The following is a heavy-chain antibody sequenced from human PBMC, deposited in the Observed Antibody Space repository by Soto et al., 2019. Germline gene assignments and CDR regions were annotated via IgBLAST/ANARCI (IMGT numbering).Heavy chain of an antibody. CDR1: GGPITSYY. V-gene: IGHV4-59*01. D-gene: IGHD3-3*01. CDR3: ARGQPHYDFWSGYWNYYYYGMDV. J-gene: IGHJ6*02. CDR2: IYYSGST. Sequence: PSETLTLTCTVSGGPITSYYWSWIRQHPGKGLEWIGYIYYSGSTNYNPSLKSRVTISVDTSKNQFSLKLSSVTAEDTAVYYCARGQPHYDFWSGYWNYYYYGMDVWGQGTTVT.